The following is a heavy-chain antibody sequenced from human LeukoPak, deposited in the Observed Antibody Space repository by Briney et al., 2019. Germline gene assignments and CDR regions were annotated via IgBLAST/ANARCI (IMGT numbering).Heavy chain of an antibody. CDR2: IKQDGSEK. Sequence: PGGSLRLSCAASGFTFSSYWMSWLRQAPGKGLEWVANIKQDGSEKYYVGSVKGRFTISRDNAKNSLYLQMNSLRAEDTAVYYCARVFKFHVQRADSGYDLAQKYYGMDVWGQGTTVTVSS. V-gene: IGHV3-7*01. CDR1: GFTFSSYW. D-gene: IGHD5-12*01. CDR3: ARVFKFHVQRADSGYDLAQKYYGMDV. J-gene: IGHJ6*02.